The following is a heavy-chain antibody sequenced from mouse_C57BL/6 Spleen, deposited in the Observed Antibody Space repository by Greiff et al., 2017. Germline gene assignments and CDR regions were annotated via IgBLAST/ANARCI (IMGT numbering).Heavy chain of an antibody. CDR1: GYAFTNYL. CDR3: ARDYSNYPAWFAY. V-gene: IGHV1-54*01. CDR2: INPGSGGT. D-gene: IGHD2-5*01. Sequence: QVQLQQSGAELVRPGTSVKVSCKASGYAFTNYLIEWVKQRPGQGLEWIGVINPGSGGTNYNEKFKGKATLTADKSSSTAYMQLSSLTSEDSAVYFCARDYSNYPAWFAYWGQGTLVTVSA. J-gene: IGHJ3*01.